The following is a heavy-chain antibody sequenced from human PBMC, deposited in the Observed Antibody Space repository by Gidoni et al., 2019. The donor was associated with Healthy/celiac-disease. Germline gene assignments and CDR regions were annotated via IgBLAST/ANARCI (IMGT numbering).Heavy chain of an antibody. CDR1: GCTFRSCG. CDR3: ARGQQWLVPDAFDI. J-gene: IGHJ3*02. Sequence: QVQLVESGGGVVQPGRSLRRSCVASGCTFRSCGMHWVRQAPGKGLEWVTVIWYDGSKKYYVDSVKGRFTISRDNSKNTLYLQMNSLRAEDTAVYYCARGQQWLVPDAFDIWGQGTMVTVSS. V-gene: IGHV3-33*01. D-gene: IGHD6-19*01. CDR2: IWYDGSKK.